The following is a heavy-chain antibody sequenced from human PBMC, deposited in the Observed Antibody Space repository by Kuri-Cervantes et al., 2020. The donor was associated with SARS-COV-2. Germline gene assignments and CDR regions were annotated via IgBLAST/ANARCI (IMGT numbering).Heavy chain of an antibody. CDR3: AKDVNSATALAGYFDK. CDR2: ISTSSRYV. J-gene: IGHJ4*02. Sequence: GESLKISCAASGFSFTTYSMNWVRQAPGKGLEWVSSISTSSRYVYYADSVRGRFTISRDNSKNTLYLQMNNLRAEDTATYYCAKDVNSATALAGYFDKWGQGTLVTVSS. V-gene: IGHV3-21*04. CDR1: GFSFTTYS. D-gene: IGHD5-18*01.